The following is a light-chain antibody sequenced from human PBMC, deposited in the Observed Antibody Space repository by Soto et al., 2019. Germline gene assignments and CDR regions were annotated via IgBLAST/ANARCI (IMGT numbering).Light chain of an antibody. V-gene: IGLV1-40*01. CDR1: SSNIGAGYD. CDR2: GNS. Sequence: HSVLTQPPSVSGAPGQRVTISCTGSSSNIGAGYDVHWYQQLPGTAPKLLIYGNSNRPSGVPDRFSGSKSGTSASLAITGLQAEDEADYYCQSYDSSLSARFGGGTKLTVL. CDR3: QSYDSSLSAR. J-gene: IGLJ2*01.